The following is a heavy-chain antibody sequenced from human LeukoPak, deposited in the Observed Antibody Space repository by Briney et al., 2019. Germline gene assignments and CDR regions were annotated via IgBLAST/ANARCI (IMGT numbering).Heavy chain of an antibody. V-gene: IGHV4-34*01. J-gene: IGHJ4*02. D-gene: IGHD6-19*01. CDR2: INHSGST. CDR1: GGSFSGYY. CDR3: ARGLVAVAD. Sequence: SETLSLTCAVYGGSFSGYYWSWIRQPPGKGLEWIGEINHSGSTNYNPSLKSRVTISVDTSKNQFSLKLSSVTAADTAVYYCARGLVAVADRGQGTLVTVSS.